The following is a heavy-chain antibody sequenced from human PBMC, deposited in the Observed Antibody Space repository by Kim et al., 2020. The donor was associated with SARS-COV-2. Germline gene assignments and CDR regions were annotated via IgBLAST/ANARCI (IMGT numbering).Heavy chain of an antibody. V-gene: IGHV4-31*02. J-gene: IGHJ4*02. D-gene: IGHD3-16*02. CDR3: ARATMITFGGVIDHFDY. Sequence: LQSRVTISVHTSKNQFSLKLSSVTAADTAVYYCARATMITFGGVIDHFDYWGQGTLVTVSS.